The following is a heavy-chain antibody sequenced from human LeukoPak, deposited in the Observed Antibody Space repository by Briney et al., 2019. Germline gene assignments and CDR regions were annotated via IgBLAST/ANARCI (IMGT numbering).Heavy chain of an antibody. CDR1: DGSISNSY. D-gene: IGHD4-23*01. Sequence: PSETLSLTCTVPDGSISNSYWNWVRQPPGKGLDWIGYIYSSGSTNYNPSFKSRVTLSVDPSKNQFSLKLNSVTASDTAVYYCANSYDGKIVPFDNWGQGTLVTVSS. CDR2: IYSSGST. J-gene: IGHJ4*02. CDR3: ANSYDGKIVPFDN. V-gene: IGHV4-4*09.